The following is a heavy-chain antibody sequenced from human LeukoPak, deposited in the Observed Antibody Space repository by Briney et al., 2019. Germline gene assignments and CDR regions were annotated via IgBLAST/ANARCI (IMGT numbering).Heavy chain of an antibody. J-gene: IGHJ4*02. V-gene: IGHV3-11*01. CDR3: ARRREMAKRSLDY. Sequence: NPGGSLRLSCAASEFTFSDYYMSWIRQAPGMGLEWVSYISSNSNTIYYADSVKGRFTISRDNAKNSLYLQMNSLRAEDTAVYYCARRREMAKRSLDYWGQGTLVIVSS. D-gene: IGHD5-24*01. CDR1: EFTFSDYY. CDR2: ISSNSNTI.